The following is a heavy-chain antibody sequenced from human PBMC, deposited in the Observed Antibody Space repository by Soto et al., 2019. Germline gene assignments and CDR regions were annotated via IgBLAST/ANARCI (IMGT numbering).Heavy chain of an antibody. D-gene: IGHD3-3*01. CDR2: IYYSGST. CDR3: ARHTYYDFWSGYRPLYYMDV. Sequence: PSETLCVTCTVSGGSISSYYWSWIRQPPGKGLEWIGYIYYSGSTNYNPSLKSRVTISVDTSKNQFSLKLSSVTAADTAVYYCARHTYYDFWSGYRPLYYMDVWGKGTTVTVSS. V-gene: IGHV4-59*08. J-gene: IGHJ6*03. CDR1: GGSISSYY.